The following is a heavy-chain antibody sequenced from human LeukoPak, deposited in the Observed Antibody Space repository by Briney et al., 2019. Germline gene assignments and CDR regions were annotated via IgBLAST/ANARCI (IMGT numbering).Heavy chain of an antibody. CDR3: VKATYSSGWFHFDY. Sequence: QPGGSLRLSCAASGFTFSSYAMSWVRQAPGKGLEWVSAISGSGGSTYYADSVKGRFTISRDNSKNTLSLQMNSLRAEDTAVYYCVKATYSSGWFHFDYWGQGTLVTVSS. D-gene: IGHD6-13*01. J-gene: IGHJ4*02. V-gene: IGHV3-23*01. CDR2: ISGSGGST. CDR1: GFTFSSYA.